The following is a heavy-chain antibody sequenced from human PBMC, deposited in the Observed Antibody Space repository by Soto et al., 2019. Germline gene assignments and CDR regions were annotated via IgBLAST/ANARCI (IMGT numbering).Heavy chain of an antibody. Sequence: VQLVQSGAEVRKPGSSVKVSCKASGGAFNSYTIHWVRQAPGHGLEWMGGFIPIFGTPDFVQKCQERVTITADEEPTTTYMEVRSLRSAHTAVVYCGTVGSSLSPGWLDNGMDAWGQGTTVIVSS. D-gene: IGHD6-19*01. CDR3: GTVGSSLSPGWLDNGMDA. CDR1: GGAFNSYT. CDR2: FIPIFGTP. V-gene: IGHV1-69*01. J-gene: IGHJ6*02.